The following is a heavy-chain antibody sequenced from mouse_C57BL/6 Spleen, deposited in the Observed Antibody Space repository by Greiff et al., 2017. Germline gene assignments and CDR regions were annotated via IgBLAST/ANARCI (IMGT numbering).Heavy chain of an antibody. CDR3: ARGEIYDGYYFAY. V-gene: IGHV1-82*01. CDR1: GYAFSSSW. Sequence: QVQLQQSGPELVKPGASVKISCKASGYAFSSSWMNWVKQRPGKGLEWIGRIYPGDGDTNYNGKFKGKATLTADKSSSTAYMQLSSLTSEDSAVYFCARGEIYDGYYFAYWGQGTLVTVAA. J-gene: IGHJ3*01. D-gene: IGHD2-3*01. CDR2: IYPGDGDT.